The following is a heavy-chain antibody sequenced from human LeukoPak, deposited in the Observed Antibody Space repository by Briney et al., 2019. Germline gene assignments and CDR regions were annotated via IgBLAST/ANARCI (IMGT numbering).Heavy chain of an antibody. Sequence: SETLSLTCTVSGGSISSSSYYWGWIRQPPGKGLEWIGSIYYSGSTYYNPSLKSRVTISVDTSKNQFSLKLSSVTAADTAVYYCARSGGDNCSGGSCYRTAHFNWFDPWGQGTLVTVSS. CDR1: GGSISSSSYY. CDR3: ARSGGDNCSGGSCYRTAHFNWFDP. CDR2: IYYSGST. V-gene: IGHV4-39*07. J-gene: IGHJ5*02. D-gene: IGHD2-15*01.